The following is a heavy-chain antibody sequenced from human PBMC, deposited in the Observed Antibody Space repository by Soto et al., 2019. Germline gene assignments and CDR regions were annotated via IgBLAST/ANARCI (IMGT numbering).Heavy chain of an antibody. J-gene: IGHJ4*02. V-gene: IGHV1-69*06. Sequence: QLVQSGAEVKKPGSSVKVSCKTSGGTFSNYAISWVRQAPGQVLEWMGGIIPFFGTPNYAQNFQGRVTITADKSTSTAYMELSSLRTDDTAVYYCAKDEGGYYSPFDSWGQGTLVTVSS. D-gene: IGHD3-3*01. CDR1: GGTFSNYA. CDR2: IIPFFGTP. CDR3: AKDEGGYYSPFDS.